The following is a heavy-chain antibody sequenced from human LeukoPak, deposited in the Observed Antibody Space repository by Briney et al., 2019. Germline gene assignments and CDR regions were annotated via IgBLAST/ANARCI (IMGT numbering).Heavy chain of an antibody. CDR3: AFGYSYGYSAFDI. J-gene: IGHJ3*02. D-gene: IGHD5-18*01. CDR1: GFTFSSYS. Sequence: PGGSLRLSCAAPGFTFSSYSMNWVRQAPGKGLEWVSSISSSSSYIYYADSVKGRFTISRDNAKNSLYLQMNSLRAEDTAVYYCAFGYSYGYSAFDIWGQGTMVTVSS. CDR2: ISSSSSYI. V-gene: IGHV3-21*01.